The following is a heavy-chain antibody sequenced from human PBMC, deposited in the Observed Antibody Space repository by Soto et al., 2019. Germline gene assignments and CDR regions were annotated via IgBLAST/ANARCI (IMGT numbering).Heavy chain of an antibody. CDR3: ARLDKGYFDY. Sequence: SESLSLTXTVSGGSISSSSYYWGWIRQPPGKGLEWIGSIYYSGSTYYNPSLKSRVNISVDTSKNQFSLKLSSVTAADTAVYYCARLDKGYFDYWGQGTLVTVSS. V-gene: IGHV4-39*01. D-gene: IGHD3-22*01. J-gene: IGHJ4*02. CDR1: GGSISSSSYY. CDR2: IYYSGST.